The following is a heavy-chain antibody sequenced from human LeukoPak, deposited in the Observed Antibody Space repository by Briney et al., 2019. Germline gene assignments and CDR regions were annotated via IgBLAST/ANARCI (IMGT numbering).Heavy chain of an antibody. V-gene: IGHV4-34*01. CDR3: ARRPGSSAYPHYFGMDV. D-gene: IGHD3-22*01. CDR1: GGSFSGYY. J-gene: IGHJ6*02. Sequence: SETLSLTCAVYGGSFSGYYWSWIRQPPGKGLEWIGEINHSGSTNYNPSLKSRVTISVDTSKNQFSLKLSSVTAADTAVYYCARRPGSSAYPHYFGMDVWGQGTSVTVSS. CDR2: INHSGST.